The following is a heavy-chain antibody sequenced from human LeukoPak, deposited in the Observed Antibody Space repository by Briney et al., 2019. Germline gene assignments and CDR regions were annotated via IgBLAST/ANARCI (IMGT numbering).Heavy chain of an antibody. V-gene: IGHV4-34*01. D-gene: IGHD3-10*01. CDR1: GPSFCGYS. CDR3: ARVHPTQFVPRVTMVRGSFDL. Sequence: SETLSLTCAVYGPSFCGYSWSWLRQPRGKGLEWLGEINHSGSTNYNPSLKGRVTISEETSKNQFSLRLSSVTAADTDVYYCARVHPTQFVPRVTMVRGSFDLWGQGTLVTVPS. CDR2: INHSGST. J-gene: IGHJ5*02.